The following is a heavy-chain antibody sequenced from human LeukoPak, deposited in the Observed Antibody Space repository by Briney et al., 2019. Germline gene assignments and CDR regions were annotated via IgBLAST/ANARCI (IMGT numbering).Heavy chain of an antibody. J-gene: IGHJ4*02. Sequence: GESLKISCKASGYIFTNYWIGWVRQMPGEGLKWMGIIYPGDSDTRYSPSFQGQVTISTDKSISTAYLQWSSLKASDTAMYYCARSSRDGPVYYFDYWGQGTLVTVSS. D-gene: IGHD5-24*01. CDR3: ARSSRDGPVYYFDY. V-gene: IGHV5-51*01. CDR2: IYPGDSDT. CDR1: GYIFTNYW.